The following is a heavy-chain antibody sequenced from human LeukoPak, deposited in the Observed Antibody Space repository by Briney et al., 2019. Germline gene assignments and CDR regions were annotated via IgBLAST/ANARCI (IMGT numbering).Heavy chain of an antibody. CDR1: GGSFSGYY. Sequence: SETLSLTCAVYGGSFSGYYWSWIRQPPGKGLEWIGEINHSGSTNYNPSLKSRVTISVDTSENQFSLKLSSVTAADTAVYYCARVSRTTVVALDYWGQGTLVTVSS. CDR2: INHSGST. D-gene: IGHD4-23*01. CDR3: ARVSRTTVVALDY. V-gene: IGHV4-34*01. J-gene: IGHJ4*02.